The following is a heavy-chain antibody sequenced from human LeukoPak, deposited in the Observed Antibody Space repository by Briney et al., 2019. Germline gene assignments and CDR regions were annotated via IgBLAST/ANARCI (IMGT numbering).Heavy chain of an antibody. D-gene: IGHD2-2*01. CDR1: GGTFSSYA. V-gene: IGHV1-69*13. CDR2: IIPIFGTA. CDR3: ARGDPHCSSTSCYWFRYYFDY. J-gene: IGHJ4*02. Sequence: ASVKVSCKASGGTFSSYAISWVRQAPGQGLEWMGGIIPIFGTANYAQKFQGRVTITADESTSTAYMELSSLRSEDTAVYYCARGDPHCSSTSCYWFRYYFDYWGQGTLVTVSS.